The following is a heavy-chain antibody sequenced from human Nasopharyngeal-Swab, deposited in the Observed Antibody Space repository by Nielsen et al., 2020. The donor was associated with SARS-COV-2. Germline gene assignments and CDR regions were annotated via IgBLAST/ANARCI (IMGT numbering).Heavy chain of an antibody. D-gene: IGHD6-19*01. V-gene: IGHV3-9*01. J-gene: IGHJ5*02. Sequence: SLKISCAASGFTFDDYAMHWVRQAPGKGLEWVSGISWNSGSIGYADSVKGRFTISRDNAENSLYLQMNSLRAEDTALYYCAKDLSSGWYGWFDPWGQGTLVTVSS. CDR1: GFTFDDYA. CDR2: ISWNSGSI. CDR3: AKDLSSGWYGWFDP.